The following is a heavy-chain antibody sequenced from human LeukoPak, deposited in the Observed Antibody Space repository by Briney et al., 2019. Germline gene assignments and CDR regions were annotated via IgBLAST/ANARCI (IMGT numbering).Heavy chain of an antibody. CDR2: ISGSGGST. J-gene: IGHJ4*02. D-gene: IGHD5-18*01. Sequence: GGSLRLSCAASGFTFSSYAMSWVRQAPGKGLEWVSAISGSGGSTYYADSVKGRFTISRDNAKNSLYLQMNSLRAEDTAVYYCARDKNTAMVSAGGFDYWGQGTLVTVSS. CDR3: ARDKNTAMVSAGGFDY. V-gene: IGHV3-23*01. CDR1: GFTFSSYA.